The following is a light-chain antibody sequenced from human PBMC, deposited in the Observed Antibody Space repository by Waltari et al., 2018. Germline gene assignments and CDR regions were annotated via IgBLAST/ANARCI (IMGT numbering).Light chain of an antibody. V-gene: IGKV3-20*01. J-gene: IGKJ1*01. CDR2: GAS. Sequence: IVLTQSPGTLSLSPGERATLSCRASQSVSRTLTLYQQKLGQAPRLLIYGASNRATGIPDRFIGSGSGTDFSLTISRLEPEDFAVYYCHHYVRLPVTVGQGTKVEIK. CDR3: HHYVRLPVT. CDR1: QSVSRT.